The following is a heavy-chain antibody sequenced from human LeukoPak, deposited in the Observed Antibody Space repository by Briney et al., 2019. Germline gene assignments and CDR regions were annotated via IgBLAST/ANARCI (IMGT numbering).Heavy chain of an antibody. CDR1: GFTFSSYA. D-gene: IGHD3-22*01. CDR3: ARSGSSGYYFDY. CDR2: ISYDGSNK. J-gene: IGHJ4*02. V-gene: IGHV3-30-3*01. Sequence: PGGSLRLSCSASGFTFSSYALHWVRQAPGKGLEWVAVISYDGSNKYYADSVKGRFTISRDTSKNTLYLQMNSLRAEDTAVYYCARSGSSGYYFDYWGQGTLVTVSS.